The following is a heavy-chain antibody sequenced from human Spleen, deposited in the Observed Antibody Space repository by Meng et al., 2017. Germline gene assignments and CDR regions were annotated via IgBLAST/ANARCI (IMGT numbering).Heavy chain of an antibody. CDR2: ILPNFAIT. V-gene: IGHV1-69*17. CDR1: GDTFINYA. CDR3: ARDEDISAAGKLFGDY. J-gene: IGHJ4*02. Sequence: VPLVQSGAEVKKPGSSVRVSCKTSGDTFINYAIIWVRLAPGQGLEWMGGILPNFAITHYAQKFQGRVTITADKSTSTAYMELSSLRSEDTAVYYCARDEDISAAGKLFGDYWGQGTLVTVSS. D-gene: IGHD6-13*01.